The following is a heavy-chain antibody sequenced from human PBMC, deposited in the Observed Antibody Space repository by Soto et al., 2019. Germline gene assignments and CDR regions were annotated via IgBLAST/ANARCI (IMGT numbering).Heavy chain of an antibody. J-gene: IGHJ2*01. Sequence: ASVKVSCKASGGTFSSYAISWVRQAPGQGLEWMGGIIPIFGTANYAQKFQGRVTITADKSTSTAYMELSSLRSEDTAVYYCARRHEHWYFDLWGRGTLVTVSS. CDR2: IIPIFGTA. CDR3: ARRHEHWYFDL. CDR1: GGTFSSYA. V-gene: IGHV1-69*06.